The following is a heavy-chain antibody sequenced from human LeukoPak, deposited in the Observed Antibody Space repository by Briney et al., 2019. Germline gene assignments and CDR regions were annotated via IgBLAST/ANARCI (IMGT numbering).Heavy chain of an antibody. CDR1: GFTFISYA. J-gene: IGHJ5*02. V-gene: IGHV3-23*01. CDR2: ISGSGGSI. D-gene: IGHD2-15*01. CDR3: ANAALKYCSGGSCYFSDR. Sequence: PGGSLRLSCAASGFTFISYAMSWVRQAPGKGLEWVSAISGSGGSIYYADSVKGRFTISRDNSKNTLYLQMNSLRAEDTAVYYCANAALKYCSGGSCYFSDRWGQGTLVTVSS.